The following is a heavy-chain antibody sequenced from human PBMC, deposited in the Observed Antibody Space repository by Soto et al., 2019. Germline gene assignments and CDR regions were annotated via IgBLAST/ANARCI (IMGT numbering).Heavy chain of an antibody. V-gene: IGHV4-39*01. CDR1: GGSISSSSYY. Sequence: KTSETLSLTCTVSGGSISSSSYYWGWIRQPPGKGLEWIGSIYYSGSTYYNPSLKSRVTISVDTSKNQFSLKLSSVTAADTAVYYCARHVLGGRSSSWYVSYYYYYGMDVWGQGTTVTVSS. J-gene: IGHJ6*02. D-gene: IGHD6-13*01. CDR2: IYYSGST. CDR3: ARHVLGGRSSSWYVSYYYYYGMDV.